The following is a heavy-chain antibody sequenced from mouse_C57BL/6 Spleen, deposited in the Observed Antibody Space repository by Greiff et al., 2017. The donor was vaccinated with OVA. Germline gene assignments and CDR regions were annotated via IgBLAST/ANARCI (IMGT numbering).Heavy chain of an antibody. CDR3: ARKDYAYAMDY. V-gene: IGHV2-2*01. Sequence: QVHVKQSGPGLVQPSQSLSITCTVSGFSLTSYGVHWVRQSPGKGLEWLGVIWSGGSTDYNAAFISRLSISKDNSKSQVFFKMNSLQADDTAIYYCARKDYAYAMDYWGQGTSVTVSS. CDR2: IWSGGST. J-gene: IGHJ4*01. CDR1: GFSLTSYG. D-gene: IGHD2-4*01.